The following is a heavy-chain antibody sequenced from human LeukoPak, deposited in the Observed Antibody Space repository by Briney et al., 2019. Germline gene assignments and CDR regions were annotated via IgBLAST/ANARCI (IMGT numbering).Heavy chain of an antibody. CDR1: GGAISSYY. Sequence: SETLSLTCTVSGGAISSYYWSWIRQPPGKGLEGIGYIYYSGSTNYNPSLKSRVTISVDTSKNQFSLKLSSVTAADTAVYYCAGYCSSGSCFLDAFDIWGQGTMVTVSS. V-gene: IGHV4-59*01. CDR2: IYYSGST. J-gene: IGHJ3*02. CDR3: AGYCSSGSCFLDAFDI. D-gene: IGHD2-15*01.